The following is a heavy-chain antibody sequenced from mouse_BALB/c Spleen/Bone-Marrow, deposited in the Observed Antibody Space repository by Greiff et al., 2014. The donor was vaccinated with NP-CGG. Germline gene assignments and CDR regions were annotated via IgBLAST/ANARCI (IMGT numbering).Heavy chain of an antibody. D-gene: IGHD2-4*01. CDR1: GYTFTSYW. J-gene: IGHJ2*01. Sequence: QVQLKESGAELVKPGTSVKMSCKASGYTFTSYWMHWVKQRPGQGLEWIGDIYPGSDSTNYNEKFKSKATLTVDTSSSTAYMQPSSLTSEDSAVDYCARRDDYDDYYFAYWGQGTTLTVSS. CDR3: ARRDDYDDYYFAY. V-gene: IGHV1-55*01. CDR2: IYPGSDST.